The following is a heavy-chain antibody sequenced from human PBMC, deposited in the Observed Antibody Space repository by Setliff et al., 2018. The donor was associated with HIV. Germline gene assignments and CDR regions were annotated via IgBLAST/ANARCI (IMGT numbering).Heavy chain of an antibody. CDR3: ASKGGSGNYPDSDAFDI. V-gene: IGHV1-46*01. CDR1: GNTFSSHY. J-gene: IGHJ3*02. Sequence: GPVKVSCKASGNTFSSHYMHWVRQAPGKGLEWMGLINPSGDITSYAEKFQGRVTMTRDTSTSTVYMELRSLRSEDTAIYYCASKGGSGNYPDSDAFDIWGQGTLVTVSS. D-gene: IGHD3-10*01. CDR2: INPSGDIT.